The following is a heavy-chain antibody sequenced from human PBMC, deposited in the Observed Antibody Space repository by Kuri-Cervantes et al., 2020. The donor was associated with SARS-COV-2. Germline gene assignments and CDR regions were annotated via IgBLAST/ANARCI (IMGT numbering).Heavy chain of an antibody. CDR2: INWNGGST. Sequence: GESLKISCAASGFTFDDYGMSWVRQAPGKGLEWVSGINWNGGSTGYADSVKGRFTISRDNAKNSLYLQMNSLRAEDTAVYYCARDEGSYYHYMDVWGKGTTVTVSS. CDR1: GFTFDDYG. J-gene: IGHJ6*03. V-gene: IGHV3-20*04. D-gene: IGHD3-10*01. CDR3: ARDEGSYYHYMDV.